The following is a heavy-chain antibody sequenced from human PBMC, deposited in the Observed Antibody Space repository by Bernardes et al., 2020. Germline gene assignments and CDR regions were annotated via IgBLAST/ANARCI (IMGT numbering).Heavy chain of an antibody. J-gene: IGHJ4*02. CDR2: INSDGSDT. Sequence: GGSLRLSCTASGFSFSSYWMHWVRQAPGKGLVWVSRINSDGSDTSYADSVKGRFTISRDNAKNTLYLQMNSLTAEDTAVYYCARGDSRPVDYWGQGTLVTVSS. CDR3: ARGDSRPVDY. CDR1: GFSFSSYW. D-gene: IGHD3-22*01. V-gene: IGHV3-74*01.